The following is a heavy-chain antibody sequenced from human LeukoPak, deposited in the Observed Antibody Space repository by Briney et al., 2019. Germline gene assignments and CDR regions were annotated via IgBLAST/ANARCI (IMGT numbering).Heavy chain of an antibody. CDR3: ARGPGRGIAVDGTLFFDY. CDR2: INSDGSST. Sequence: PGGSLRLSCAASGFTFSSYWMHWVRQAPGKGLVWVSRINSDGSSTSYADSVKGRFTISRDNAKNTLYLQMNSLRAEDTAVYYCARGPGRGIAVDGTLFFDYWGQGTLVTVSS. D-gene: IGHD6-19*01. CDR1: GFTFSSYW. J-gene: IGHJ4*02. V-gene: IGHV3-74*01.